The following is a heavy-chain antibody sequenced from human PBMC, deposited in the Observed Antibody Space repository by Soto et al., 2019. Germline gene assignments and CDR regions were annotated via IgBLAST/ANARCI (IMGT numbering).Heavy chain of an antibody. J-gene: IGHJ4*02. CDR1: GFSLSTSGVG. Sequence: QITLKESGPTLVKPTQTLTLTCTFSGFSLSTSGVGVGWIRQPPGKALEGLVIIYWDDDKRYSPSLRSRLTSAKDTSKNQGVRSMTNVDPEDTATYFCAHRRIGVSQWNYGDFDYWGQGILVTVSS. CDR2: IYWDDDK. CDR3: AHRRIGVSQWNYGDFDY. D-gene: IGHD3-3*01. V-gene: IGHV2-5*02.